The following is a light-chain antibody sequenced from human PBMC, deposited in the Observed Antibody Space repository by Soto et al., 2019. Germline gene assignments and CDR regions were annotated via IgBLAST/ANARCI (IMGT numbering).Light chain of an antibody. CDR3: QQYNSYS. V-gene: IGKV1-39*01. J-gene: IGKJ1*01. Sequence: DIQMTQSPSSLSASVGDRVTITCRASQSIGSYLYWYQQKPGKAPRLLIYAASSLQSGVPSRFSGSGSGTDFTLIISSLQPDDFATYYCQQYNSYSFGQGTKVDIK. CDR2: AAS. CDR1: QSIGSY.